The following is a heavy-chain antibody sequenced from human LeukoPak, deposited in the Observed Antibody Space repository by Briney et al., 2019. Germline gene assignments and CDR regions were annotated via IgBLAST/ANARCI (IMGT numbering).Heavy chain of an antibody. J-gene: IGHJ6*03. Sequence: PGRSLRLSCAASGFTFTNYCIHWVRHAPGKGPEWVAVISYDGSNTYYADSVKGRFTISRDNSENTVYLQMNSLRPEDTAVYYCARDPTMVRGTMDVWGKGTTVTVSS. CDR2: ISYDGSNT. D-gene: IGHD3-10*01. CDR3: ARDPTMVRGTMDV. CDR1: GFTFTNYC. V-gene: IGHV3-30*04.